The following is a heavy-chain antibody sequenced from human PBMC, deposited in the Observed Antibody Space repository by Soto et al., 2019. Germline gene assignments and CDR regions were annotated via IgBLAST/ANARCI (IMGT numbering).Heavy chain of an antibody. CDR1: GGSVSSGSYY. CDR3: ARGVGDYGDY. J-gene: IGHJ4*02. D-gene: IGHD4-17*01. Sequence: QVQLQESGPGLVKPSETLSLTCTVSGGSVSSGSYYWSWIRQPPGKGLEWIGYIYYSRSTNYNPSLKSRVTISVDTSKNQFSLKLSSVTAADTAVYYCARGVGDYGDYWGQGTLVTVSS. CDR2: IYYSRST. V-gene: IGHV4-61*01.